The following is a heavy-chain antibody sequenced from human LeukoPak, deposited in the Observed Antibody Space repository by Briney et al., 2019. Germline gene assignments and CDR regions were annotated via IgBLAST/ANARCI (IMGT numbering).Heavy chain of an antibody. CDR2: IIPILGIA. D-gene: IGHD3-10*01. J-gene: IGHJ6*02. CDR3: ARDWRGGSGSYRYYYGMDV. CDR1: GGTFSSYA. Sequence: GASVKVSCKASGGTFSSYAISWVRQAPGQGLEWMGRIIPILGIANYAQKFQGRVTITADKSTSTAYMELSSLRSEDTAVYYCARDWRGGSGSYRYYYGMDVWGQGTTVTVSS. V-gene: IGHV1-69*04.